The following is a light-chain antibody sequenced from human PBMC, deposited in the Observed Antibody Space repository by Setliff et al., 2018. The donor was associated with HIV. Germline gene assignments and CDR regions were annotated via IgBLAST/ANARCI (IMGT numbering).Light chain of an antibody. CDR1: SSDVGGYNY. CDR2: QVS. CDR3: SSYAITNTLP. Sequence: QSALTQPASVSGSPGQSITISCTGTSSDVGGYNYVSWYQQHPGKAPKVIIYQVSNRPSGISDRFSGSKSGNTASLTISGLQTEDEADYYCSSYAITNTLPFGTGTKVTVL. J-gene: IGLJ1*01. V-gene: IGLV2-14*01.